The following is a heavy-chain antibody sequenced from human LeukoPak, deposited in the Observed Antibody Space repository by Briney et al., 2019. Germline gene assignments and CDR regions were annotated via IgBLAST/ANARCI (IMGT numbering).Heavy chain of an antibody. D-gene: IGHD5-24*01. CDR1: GCPFSSYA. Sequence: ASVKVSCKATGCPFSSYAISWVRQAPGQGLEWMGGIIPIFGTANYAQKFQGRVTITTDESTSTAYMELSSLRSEDTAVYYCARSGRMATITYYFDYWGQGTLVTVSS. J-gene: IGHJ4*02. CDR2: IIPIFGTA. V-gene: IGHV1-69*05. CDR3: ARSGRMATITYYFDY.